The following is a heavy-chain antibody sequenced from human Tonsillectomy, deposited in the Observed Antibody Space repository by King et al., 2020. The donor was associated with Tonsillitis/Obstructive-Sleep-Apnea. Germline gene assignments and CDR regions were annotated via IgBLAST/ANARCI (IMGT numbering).Heavy chain of an antibody. V-gene: IGHV3-7*03. D-gene: IGHD3-22*01. CDR2: IKEDGSEK. CDR1: GFTFSSFC. CDR3: ARVLDDYESSGYRAFDI. Sequence: VQLVESGGGLVQPGGSLRLSCAASGFTFSSFCMTWVRQAPGKGLEWVANIKEDGSEKYYVDSVKGRFTISRDNAKNSLYLQMNSLRAEDTAVYYCARVLDDYESSGYRAFDIWGQGTMVTVSP. J-gene: IGHJ3*02.